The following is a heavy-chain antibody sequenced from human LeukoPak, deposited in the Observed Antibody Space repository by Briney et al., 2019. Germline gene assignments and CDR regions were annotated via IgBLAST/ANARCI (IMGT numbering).Heavy chain of an antibody. Sequence: ASVKVSCKASGYTFTGYYMHWVRQAPGQGLEWMGWINPNSGGTNYAQKFQGRVTMTRDTSISTAYMELSRLRSDDTAVYYCARGGAAAGTGLNWFDPWGQGTLVTVSS. D-gene: IGHD6-13*01. V-gene: IGHV1-2*02. CDR1: GYTFTGYY. J-gene: IGHJ5*02. CDR3: ARGGAAAGTGLNWFDP. CDR2: INPNSGGT.